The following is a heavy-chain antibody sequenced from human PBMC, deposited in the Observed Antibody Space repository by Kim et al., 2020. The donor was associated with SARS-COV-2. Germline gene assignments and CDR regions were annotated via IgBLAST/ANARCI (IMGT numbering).Heavy chain of an antibody. J-gene: IGHJ4*02. CDR2: TAGRG. Sequence: TAGRGYYADSVKGRFTVSRDTSENTVYLQMSSLRAEDTAVYYCVTSRGDSWGQGTLVTVSS. V-gene: IGHV3-23*01. D-gene: IGHD3-10*01. CDR3: VTSRGDS.